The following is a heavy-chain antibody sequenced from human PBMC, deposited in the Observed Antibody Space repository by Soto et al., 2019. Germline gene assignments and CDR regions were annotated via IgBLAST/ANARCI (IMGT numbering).Heavy chain of an antibody. V-gene: IGHV1-18*01. J-gene: IGHJ6*02. CDR2: ISGYNGDT. Sequence: ASVKVSCKASGYTFSRYGISWVRQAPGQGLEWMGRISGYNGDTKYAQKVQGRVTMTIDTSTYTAYMELRSLTSDDTAIYYCAKNGQPPYYYYGMDVWG. D-gene: IGHD2-8*01. CDR1: GYTFSRYG. CDR3: AKNGQPPYYYYGMDV.